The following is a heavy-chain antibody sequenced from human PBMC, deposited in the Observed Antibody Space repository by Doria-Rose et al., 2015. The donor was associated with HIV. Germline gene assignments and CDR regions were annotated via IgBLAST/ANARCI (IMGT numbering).Heavy chain of an antibody. J-gene: IGHJ4*02. CDR3: ARIKSSRWYHKYYFDF. CDR1: GVSLSSPGMG. V-gene: IGHV2-26*01. D-gene: IGHD6-13*01. CDR2: IFSDDER. Sequence: QVTLKESGPVLVKLTETLTLTCTVSGVSLSSPGMGVSWIRQPPGKALEWLANIFSDDERSYKQSLKSRLTISRGTSKSQVVLTMTDMDPVDTATYYCARIKSSRWYHKYYFDFWGQGTLVIVSA.